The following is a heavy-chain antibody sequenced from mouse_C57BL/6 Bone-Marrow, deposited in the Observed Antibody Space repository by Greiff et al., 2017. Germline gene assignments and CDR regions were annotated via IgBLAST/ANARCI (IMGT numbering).Heavy chain of an antibody. CDR1: GYTFTSYW. J-gene: IGHJ1*03. CDR3: ARPYFSNYLYFEV. D-gene: IGHD2-5*01. Sequence: QVQLQQPGAELVKPGASVKMSCKASGYTFTSYWITWVKQRPGQGLEWIGDIYPGTGSTTYNEKFNSTATLTVDTSSSTAYMQLSSLTSEDSAVLYCARPYFSNYLYFEVWGTGTTVTVSS. V-gene: IGHV1-55*01. CDR2: IYPGTGST.